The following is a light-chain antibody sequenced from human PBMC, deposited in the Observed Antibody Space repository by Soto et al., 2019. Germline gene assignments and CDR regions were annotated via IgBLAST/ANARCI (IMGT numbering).Light chain of an antibody. J-gene: IGKJ5*01. CDR1: QSVLYSSNNKNY. CDR2: WAS. Sequence: DIVMTQSPDSLAVSLGERATINCKSSQSVLYSSNNKNYLVWYQQKPGQPPKLLIYWASTRESGVPDRFSGSGSGTDFALTISSLQSEDFAIYYCQQYYDWPIAFGQGTRLEIK. V-gene: IGKV4-1*01. CDR3: QQYYDWPIA.